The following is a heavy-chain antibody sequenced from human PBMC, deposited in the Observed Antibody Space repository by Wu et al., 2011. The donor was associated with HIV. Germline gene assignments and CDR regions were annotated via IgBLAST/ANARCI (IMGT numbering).Heavy chain of an antibody. Sequence: QVHLVQSGAEVKTPGSSVKVSCKASGDSLTKYAFSWVRQAPGQGLEWMGGIIPNSGTTNYARKFQGRVTVSADKSTSTAYMELSSLRSEDTAVYYCATRVSKSSGHDWGQGTLVTVSS. CDR2: IIPNSGTT. CDR3: ATRVSKSSGHD. D-gene: IGHD1-26*01. J-gene: IGHJ4*01. V-gene: IGHV1-69*14. CDR1: GDSLTKYA.